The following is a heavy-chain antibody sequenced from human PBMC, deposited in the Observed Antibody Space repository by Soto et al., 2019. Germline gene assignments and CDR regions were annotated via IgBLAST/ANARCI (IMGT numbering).Heavy chain of an antibody. CDR3: ARYCSGGSCYSSYYYGMDV. Sequence: ASVKVSCKASGYTFTSYDINWVREATGQGLELMGWMNPNSGNTGYAQKFQGRVTMTRNTSISTAYMELSSLRSEDTAVYYCARYCSGGSCYSSYYYGMDVWGQGTTVTVYS. J-gene: IGHJ6*02. CDR2: MNPNSGNT. V-gene: IGHV1-8*01. CDR1: GYTFTSYD. D-gene: IGHD2-15*01.